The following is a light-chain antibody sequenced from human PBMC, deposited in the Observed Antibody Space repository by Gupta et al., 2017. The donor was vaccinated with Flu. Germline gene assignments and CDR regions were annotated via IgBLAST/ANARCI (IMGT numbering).Light chain of an antibody. CDR1: QRISRY. CDR3: QHRHSTPGS. CDR2: DAS. Sequence: PTFLSASVGDRVTSTCRASQRISRYLYWYQQKPGHAPKLLIYDASRGKSGVPSRFSGSGCGTDFTLTISRRQPEDFANYYCQHRHSTPGSFGQGTKVEIK. J-gene: IGKJ1*01. V-gene: IGKV1-39*01.